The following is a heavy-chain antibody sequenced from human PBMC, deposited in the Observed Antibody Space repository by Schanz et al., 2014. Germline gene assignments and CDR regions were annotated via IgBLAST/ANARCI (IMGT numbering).Heavy chain of an antibody. J-gene: IGHJ3*02. V-gene: IGHV4-34*11. Sequence: QVQLQQWGAGLLKPSETLSLTCAVYGGSFSGYYWSWIRQHPGKGLEWIGFISYSGSTYYNPSIKSRVAISADTSNNQYSLNLSSATAADTAVDYCARDRGHGGFAGDIWGQGTMVTVSS. CDR3: ARDRGHGGFAGDI. D-gene: IGHD3-10*01. CDR1: GGSFSGYY. CDR2: ISYSGST.